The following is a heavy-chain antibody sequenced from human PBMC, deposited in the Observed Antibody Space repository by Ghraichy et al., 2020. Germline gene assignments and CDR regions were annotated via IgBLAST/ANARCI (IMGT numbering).Heavy chain of an antibody. D-gene: IGHD5-24*01. J-gene: IGHJ3*02. CDR1: GFTFSTYA. CDR2: ISGSGGST. V-gene: IGHV3-23*01. CDR3: AKDPTILAFDI. Sequence: GESLNISCVASGFTFSTYAMSWVRQAPGKGLEWVSTISGSGGSTNYADSVRGRFTISRDNSRHTLYLQMDSLRAEDTAVYYCAKDPTILAFDIWGQGTMVTVSS.